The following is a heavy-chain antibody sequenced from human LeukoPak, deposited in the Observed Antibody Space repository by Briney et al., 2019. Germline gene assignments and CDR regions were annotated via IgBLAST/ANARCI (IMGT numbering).Heavy chain of an antibody. V-gene: IGHV1-69*05. D-gene: IGHD3-22*01. CDR2: VIPLFGTT. Sequence: SVTVSFKASGYTFTSYDINWVRQAPGQGLEWMGGVIPLFGTTLYAQVFQGRVTIATDESTSTAYMELSSLTSEDTAVDYCASHDSSGYEGFMGAFDYWGQGTLVTVSS. J-gene: IGHJ4*02. CDR1: GYTFTSYD. CDR3: ASHDSSGYEGFMGAFDY.